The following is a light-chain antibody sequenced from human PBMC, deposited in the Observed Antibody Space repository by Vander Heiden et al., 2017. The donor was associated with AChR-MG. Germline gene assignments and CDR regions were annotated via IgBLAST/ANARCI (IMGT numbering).Light chain of an antibody. Sequence: DIVMTQSPHSLAVSLGERATINCKSSQSVLYSSNNKNYLAWYQQKPGQPPKLLIYWASTRESGVPDRFSGSGSETDFTLTISSLQAEDVAVYYCQQYYSTPYTFGQGTKLEIK. CDR2: WAS. J-gene: IGKJ2*01. CDR1: QSVLYSSNNKNY. CDR3: QQYYSTPYT. V-gene: IGKV4-1*01.